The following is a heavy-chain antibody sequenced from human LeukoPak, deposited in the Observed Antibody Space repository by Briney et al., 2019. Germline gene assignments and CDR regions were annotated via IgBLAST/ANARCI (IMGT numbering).Heavy chain of an antibody. D-gene: IGHD3-22*01. CDR2: IYSGGST. V-gene: IGHV3-53*04. Sequence: GGSLRLSCAASGFTVSSNYMSWVRQAPGKGLEWVSVIYSGGSTYYADSVKGRFTISRHNSKNTLYLQMNSLRAEDTAVYYCARERRYYYDSSGYYYGGKMDVWGQGTTVTVSS. CDR3: ARERRYYYDSSGYYYGGKMDV. CDR1: GFTVSSNY. J-gene: IGHJ6*02.